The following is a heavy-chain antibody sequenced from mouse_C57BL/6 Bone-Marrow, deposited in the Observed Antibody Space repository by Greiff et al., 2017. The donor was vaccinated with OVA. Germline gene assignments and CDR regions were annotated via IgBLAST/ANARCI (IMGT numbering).Heavy chain of an antibody. CDR2: IYPRSGNT. V-gene: IGHV1-81*01. CDR3: YRQLSRHY. D-gene: IGHD3-2*02. CDR1: GYTFTSYG. Sequence: VQLVESGAELARPGASVKLSCKASGYTFTSYGISWVKQRTGQGLEWIGAIYPRSGNTYYNETFKGKATLTADKSSSTAYMELRRLTSEDAAVYFCYRQLSRHYWGQGTTLTVSS. J-gene: IGHJ2*01.